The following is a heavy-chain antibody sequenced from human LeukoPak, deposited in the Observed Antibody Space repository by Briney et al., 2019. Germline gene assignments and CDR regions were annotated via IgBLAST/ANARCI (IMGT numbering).Heavy chain of an antibody. CDR2: IRYDGSNK. D-gene: IGHD2-2*01. J-gene: IGHJ4*02. CDR3: AKDSSTSCHG. V-gene: IGHV3-30*02. CDR1: GFTFSSYG. Sequence: PGGSLRLSCAASGFTFSSYGMHWVRQAPGKGLEWVTFIRYDGSNKYYVDSVTGRFTISRGNSKNTLYLQMNSLRAEDTAVYYCAKDSSTSCHGWGQGTLVTVSS.